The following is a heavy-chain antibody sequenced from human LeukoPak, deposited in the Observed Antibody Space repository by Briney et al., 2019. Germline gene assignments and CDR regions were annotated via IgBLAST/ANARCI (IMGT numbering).Heavy chain of an antibody. Sequence: PGGSLRLSCAASGFTLTGFGMSWVRQAPGKGLKWVSVISGSGDGTYYADSVKGRFTISRDNSKNTLYLQMISLRAEDTALYYCAKGIIPSAYSYIDFWGQGTLVTVSS. CDR3: AKGIIPSAYSYIDF. CDR2: ISGSGDGT. J-gene: IGHJ4*02. D-gene: IGHD2-15*01. CDR1: GFTLTGFG. V-gene: IGHV3-23*01.